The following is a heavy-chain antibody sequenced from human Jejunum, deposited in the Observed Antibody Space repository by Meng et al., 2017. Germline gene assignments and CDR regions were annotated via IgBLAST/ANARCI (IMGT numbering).Heavy chain of an antibody. J-gene: IGHJ4*02. V-gene: IGHV5-51*01. CDR1: GYTFGNYW. D-gene: IGHD1/OR15-1a*01. CDR3: ARKGKNSNNINYFDY. CDR2: IWPGDSDV. Sequence: GESLKISCKGSGYTFGNYWIGWVRQMPGKGLEWMGIIWPGDSDVKYSPAIQGQVTISADKSVSTAYLQWSSLKASDTAIYFCARKGKNSNNINYFDYWGQGTLVTVSS.